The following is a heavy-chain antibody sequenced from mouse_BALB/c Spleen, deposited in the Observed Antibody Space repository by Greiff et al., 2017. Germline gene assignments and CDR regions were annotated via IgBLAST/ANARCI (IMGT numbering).Heavy chain of an antibody. V-gene: IGHV5-6-3*01. J-gene: IGHJ1*01. CDR1: GFTFSSYG. Sequence: DVMLVESGGGLVQPGGSLKLSCAASGFTFSSYGMSWVRQTPDKRLELVATINSNGGSTYYPDSVKGRFTISRDNAKNTLYLQMSSLKSEDTAMYYCARDEITTVVDWYFDVWGAGTTVTVSS. CDR3: ARDEITTVVDWYFDV. CDR2: INSNGGST. D-gene: IGHD1-1*01.